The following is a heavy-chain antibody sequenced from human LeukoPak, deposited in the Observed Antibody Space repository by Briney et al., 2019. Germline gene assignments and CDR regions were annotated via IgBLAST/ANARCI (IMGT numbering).Heavy chain of an antibody. V-gene: IGHV1-69*04. CDR3: ARGDYYDSSGYYENDAFDI. Sequence: GASVKVSCKASGGTFSSYAISWVRQAPGQGLEWMGRIIPILGIANYAQKFQGRVTITADKSTSTAYMELSSLRSEDTAVYYCARGDYYDSSGYYENDAFDIWGQGTRVTVSS. D-gene: IGHD3-22*01. J-gene: IGHJ3*02. CDR2: IIPILGIA. CDR1: GGTFSSYA.